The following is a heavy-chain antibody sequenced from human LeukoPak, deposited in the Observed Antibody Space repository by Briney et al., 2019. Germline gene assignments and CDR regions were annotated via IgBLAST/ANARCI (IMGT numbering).Heavy chain of an antibody. J-gene: IGHJ4*02. Sequence: GASVKVSCKASGYTFTSYGISWVRQAPGQGLEWMGWISAYNGNTNYAQKLQGRVTMTTDTSTSTAYMELRSLRSDDTAVYYCAREVDSSGYYGYYFDYWGQGTLVTVSS. CDR3: AREVDSSGYYGYYFDY. CDR2: ISAYNGNT. V-gene: IGHV1-18*01. D-gene: IGHD3-22*01. CDR1: GYTFTSYG.